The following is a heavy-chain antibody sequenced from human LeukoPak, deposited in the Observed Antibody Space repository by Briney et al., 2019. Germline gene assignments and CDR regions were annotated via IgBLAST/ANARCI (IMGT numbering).Heavy chain of an antibody. CDR2: ISISSSYI. Sequence: GGSLRLSCAASGFTFSTYSMHWVRQAPGKGLEWVSSISISSSYIYYADSLKGRFTISRDNAKNSLYLQLNSLRAEDTAVYYCARSLVVGATYPYHWGQGTLVTVSS. CDR3: ARSLVVGATYPYH. J-gene: IGHJ5*02. CDR1: GFTFSTYS. V-gene: IGHV3-21*01. D-gene: IGHD1-26*01.